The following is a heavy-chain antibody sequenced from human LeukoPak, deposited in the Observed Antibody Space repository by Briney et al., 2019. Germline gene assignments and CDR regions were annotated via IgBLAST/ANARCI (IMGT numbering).Heavy chain of an antibody. Sequence: GGSLRLSCAASGFTFSSYGMHWVRQAPGKGLEWVAVIWYDGSNKYYADSVKGRFTISRDNSKNTLYLQMNSLRAEDTAVYYCARDIDYGGNHADYWGQGTLVTVSS. CDR3: ARDIDYGGNHADY. J-gene: IGHJ4*02. CDR1: GFTFSSYG. V-gene: IGHV3-33*01. D-gene: IGHD4-23*01. CDR2: IWYDGSNK.